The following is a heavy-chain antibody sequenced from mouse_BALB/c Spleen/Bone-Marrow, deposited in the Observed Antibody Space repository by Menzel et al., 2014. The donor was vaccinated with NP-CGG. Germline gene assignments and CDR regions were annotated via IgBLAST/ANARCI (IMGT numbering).Heavy chain of an antibody. CDR3: GRRGYSHDEVMVY. J-gene: IGHJ4*01. D-gene: IGHD2-12*01. CDR2: ISSGGTYT. V-gene: IGHV5-9-3*01. CDR1: GFTFSSYV. Sequence: EVHLVESGGGLVKPGGSLKLSCAASGFTFSSYVMSWVRQTPEKRLEWVAAISSGGTYTYYPDSVKGRFTISRDNAKKTLYLQMSSLRSEDTAVYYCGRRGYSHDEVMVYWGQGTSVSVSS.